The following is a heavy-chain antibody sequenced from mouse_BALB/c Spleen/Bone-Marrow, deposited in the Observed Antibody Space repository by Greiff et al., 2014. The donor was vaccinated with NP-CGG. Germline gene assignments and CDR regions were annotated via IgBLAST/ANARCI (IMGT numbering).Heavy chain of an antibody. V-gene: IGHV1-14*01. CDR2: INPYNDGT. Sequence: VQLKESGPELVKPGASVRMSCKASGYTFTSYVMHWVKQKPGQGLEWIGYINPYNDGTKYNEKFKGKATLTSDKSPSTAYMELSSLTSEDSAIYYCARPSLTFAWFAYWGQGTLVTVSA. J-gene: IGHJ3*01. D-gene: IGHD4-1*01. CDR3: ARPSLTFAWFAY. CDR1: GYTFTSYV.